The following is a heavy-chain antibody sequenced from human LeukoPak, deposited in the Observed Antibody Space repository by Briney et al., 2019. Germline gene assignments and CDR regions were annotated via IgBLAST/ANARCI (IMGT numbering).Heavy chain of an antibody. CDR2: IYTTGNT. J-gene: IGHJ5*02. CDR1: GVSIGSYY. Sequence: SETLSLTCTASGVSIGSYYWSWIRQPAGKGLEWIARIYTTGNTNYNPSPKNRRTMSIDTSKKPFSLKLSSVTAADTDVYYCARGKYYYDSNSSYRYFDPWGQGTLVTVSS. V-gene: IGHV4-4*07. D-gene: IGHD3-22*01. CDR3: ARGKYYYDSNSSYRYFDP.